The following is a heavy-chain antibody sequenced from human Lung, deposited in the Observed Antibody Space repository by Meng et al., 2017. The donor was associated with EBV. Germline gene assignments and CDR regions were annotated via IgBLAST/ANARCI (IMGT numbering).Heavy chain of an antibody. J-gene: IGHJ4*02. CDR2: TYYRSNWYN. CDR3: ASSRPLAGNWNYHY. CDR1: GDSVSSNSAA. D-gene: IGHD1-7*01. Sequence: QRPMHPASPGLVKSSQTLSVTCAISGDSVSSNSAAWNWIRQSPSRGLEWLGRTYYRSNWYNDYAVSVKSRITINPDTSKNQFSLQLNSVTPEDTAVYYCASSRPLAGNWNYHYWGQGTLVTVSS. V-gene: IGHV6-1*01.